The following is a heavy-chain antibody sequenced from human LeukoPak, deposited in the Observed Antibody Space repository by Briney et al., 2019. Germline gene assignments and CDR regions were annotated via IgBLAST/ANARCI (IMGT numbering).Heavy chain of an antibody. J-gene: IGHJ6*03. Sequence: SETLSLTCAVYGGSFSGYYWSWIRQPPGKGLEWIGEINHSGSTNYNPSLKSRVTISVDTAKNQFSLKLSSVTAADTAVYYCARLIAAAGYYYYYMDVWRTGTTVTVSS. CDR2: INHSGST. D-gene: IGHD6-13*01. V-gene: IGHV4-34*01. CDR3: ARLIAAAGYYYYYMDV. CDR1: GGSFSGYY.